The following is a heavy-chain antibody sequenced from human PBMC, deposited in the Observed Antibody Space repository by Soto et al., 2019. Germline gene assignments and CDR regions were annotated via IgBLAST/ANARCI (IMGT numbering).Heavy chain of an antibody. V-gene: IGHV4-39*01. J-gene: IGHJ5*02. CDR1: GGSISSSNYY. CDR3: ARHSTSYCSGGICQSTGNWFDP. D-gene: IGHD2-15*01. Sequence: PSETLSLTCTVSGGSISSSNYYWGWIRQPPGKGLEWIGSIYYSGSTYYNPSLKSRVTISVDTSKNQFSLKLSSVTAADTAVYYCARHSTSYCSGGICQSTGNWFDPWGQGTLVTVSS. CDR2: IYYSGST.